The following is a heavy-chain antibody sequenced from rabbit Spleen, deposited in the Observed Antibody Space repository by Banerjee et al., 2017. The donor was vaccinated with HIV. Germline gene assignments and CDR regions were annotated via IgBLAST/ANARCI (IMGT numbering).Heavy chain of an antibody. CDR2: IYPITETT. J-gene: IGHJ4*01. V-gene: IGHV1S7*01. CDR1: GFTISNYW. Sequence: QLEESGGRLVQPGGSLTLSCKAYGFTISNYWMNWVRQAPGKGLEWIGIIYPITETTYYANWVNGRFTISSDNAQNTVDLQMNSLTAADTATYFCARWASSDGYFDLWGPGTLVTVS. D-gene: IGHD1-1*01. CDR3: ARWASSDGYFDL.